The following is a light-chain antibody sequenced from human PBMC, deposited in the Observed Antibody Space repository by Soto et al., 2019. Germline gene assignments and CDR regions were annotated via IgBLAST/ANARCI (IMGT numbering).Light chain of an antibody. J-gene: IGKJ1*01. V-gene: IGKV1-39*01. Sequence: IQMTQSPSSLSASVGDRVTITCRASQGIRIDLGWYQQKPGKAPKLLIYAASTLQTGVPSRFSGSRSGPDFTLTISSLQPEDFATYYCQQSYSSPPTFGQGTKVDIK. CDR3: QQSYSSPPT. CDR2: AAS. CDR1: QGIRID.